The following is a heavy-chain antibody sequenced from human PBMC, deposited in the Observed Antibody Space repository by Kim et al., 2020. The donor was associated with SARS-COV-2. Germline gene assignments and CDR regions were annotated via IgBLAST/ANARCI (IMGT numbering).Heavy chain of an antibody. CDR2: IVVGSGNT. Sequence: SVKVSCKASGFTFTSSAMQWVRQARGQRLEWIGWIVVGSGNTNYAQKFQERVTITRDMSTSTAYMELSSLRSEDTAVYYCAAGVRIAVAGPPRIWGQGTMVTVSS. D-gene: IGHD6-19*01. V-gene: IGHV1-58*02. J-gene: IGHJ3*02. CDR3: AAGVRIAVAGPPRI. CDR1: GFTFTSSA.